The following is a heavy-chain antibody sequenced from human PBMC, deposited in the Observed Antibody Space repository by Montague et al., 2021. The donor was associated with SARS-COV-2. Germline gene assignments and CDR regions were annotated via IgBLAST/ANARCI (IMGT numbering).Heavy chain of an antibody. CDR3: ASSGITLTGLDAFDI. CDR1: GDTVSSKSVA. V-gene: IGHV6-1*01. J-gene: IGHJ3*02. CDR2: TYYRSKWDS. D-gene: IGHD3-9*01. Sequence: CAISGDTVSSKSVAWNWIRQSPSRGLEWLGRTYYRSKWDSDYAESVKXRLVITPDTSKNQVSLQLNSVIPEDTAVHFCASSGITLTGLDAFDIWGQGTMVTVSS.